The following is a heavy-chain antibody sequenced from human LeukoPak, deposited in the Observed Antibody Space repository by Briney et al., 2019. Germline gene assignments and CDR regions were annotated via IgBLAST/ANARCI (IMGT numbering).Heavy chain of an antibody. Sequence: SETLSLTCAVYGGSFSGYYWSWIRQPPGKGLEWLGEINHSGSTNYNPSLKSRVTISVDTSKNQFSLKLSSVTAADTAVYYCARVRGPRPYGSGSYDYWGQGTLVTVSS. CDR1: GGSFSGYY. J-gene: IGHJ4*02. V-gene: IGHV4-34*01. D-gene: IGHD3-10*01. CDR3: ARVRGPRPYGSGSYDY. CDR2: INHSGST.